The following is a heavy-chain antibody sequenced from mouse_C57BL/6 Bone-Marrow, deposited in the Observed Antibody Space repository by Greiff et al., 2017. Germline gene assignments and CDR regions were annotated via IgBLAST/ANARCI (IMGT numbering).Heavy chain of an antibody. CDR3: ARPDGYYLSYAMDY. V-gene: IGHV2-2*01. Sequence: QVQLKESGPGLVQPSQSLSITCTVSGFSLTSYGVHWVRQSPGKGLEWLGVIWSGGSTDYNAAFISRLSISKDNSKSQVFFKMNSLQADDTAIYYCARPDGYYLSYAMDYWGQGTSVTVSS. CDR1: GFSLTSYG. J-gene: IGHJ4*01. CDR2: IWSGGST. D-gene: IGHD2-3*01.